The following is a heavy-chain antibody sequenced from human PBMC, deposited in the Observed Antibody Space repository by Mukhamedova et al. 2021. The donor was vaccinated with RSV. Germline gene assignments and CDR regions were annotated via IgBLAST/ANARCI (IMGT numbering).Heavy chain of an antibody. D-gene: IGHD1-1*01. CDR2: IHSDGNSI. CDR3: ARQRAGAFDI. V-gene: IGHV3-74*01. J-gene: IGHJ3*02. Sequence: GLVWVSRIHSDGNSIIYADSVKGRFTISRDNANYTLYLQINSLRAEDTALYFCARQRAGAFDIWGQGTMVTVSS.